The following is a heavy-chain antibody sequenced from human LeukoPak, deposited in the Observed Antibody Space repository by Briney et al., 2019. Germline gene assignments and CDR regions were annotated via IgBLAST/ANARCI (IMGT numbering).Heavy chain of an antibody. CDR3: AKSPDYGDFLYFDY. Sequence: GSLRLSCAASGFTFSSYAMSWVRQAPGKGLEWVSAISGSGGSTYYADSVRGWFTISRDNSKNTLYLQMNSLRAEDTAVYYCAKSPDYGDFLYFDYWGQGTLVTVSS. V-gene: IGHV3-23*01. CDR1: GFTFSSYA. J-gene: IGHJ4*02. D-gene: IGHD4-17*01. CDR2: ISGSGGST.